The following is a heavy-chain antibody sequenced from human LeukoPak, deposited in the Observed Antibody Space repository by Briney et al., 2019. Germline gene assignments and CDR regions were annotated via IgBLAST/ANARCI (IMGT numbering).Heavy chain of an antibody. J-gene: IGHJ4*02. CDR3: ARGPQATPRYCSGGSCPYFDY. V-gene: IGHV4-61*02. Sequence: SQTLSLTCTVSGGSISSGTYYWNWIRQPAGKGLEWIGRIYTSGNTNYNPSLKSRVTISVDTSKNQFSLKLSSVTAADTAVYYCARGPQATPRYCSGGSCPYFDYWGQGTLVTVSS. CDR2: IYTSGNT. D-gene: IGHD2-15*01. CDR1: GGSISSGTYY.